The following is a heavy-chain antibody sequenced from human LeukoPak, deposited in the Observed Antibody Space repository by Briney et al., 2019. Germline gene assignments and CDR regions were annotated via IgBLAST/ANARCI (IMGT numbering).Heavy chain of an antibody. CDR3: ARGLEGGTIFGVVTQRGVWFDP. D-gene: IGHD3-3*01. CDR1: GGSFSGYY. Sequence: PSETLSLTCAVYGGSFSGYYWSWTRQPPGKGLEWLGEINQSGSTNYNPSLKTRVTISVDTSKNQFSLKLSSVTAADTAVYYCARGLEGGTIFGVVTQRGVWFDPWGQGTLVTVSS. CDR2: INQSGST. V-gene: IGHV4-34*01. J-gene: IGHJ5*02.